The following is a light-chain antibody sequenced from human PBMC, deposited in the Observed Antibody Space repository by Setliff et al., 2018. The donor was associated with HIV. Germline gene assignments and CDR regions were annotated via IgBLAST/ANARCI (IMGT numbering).Light chain of an antibody. J-gene: IGLJ1*01. CDR3: SSYTNSRTLV. V-gene: IGLV2-14*03. CDR1: SSDVGGYYS. Sequence: QSVLTQPASVSGSPGQSITISCTGISSDVGGYYSVSWYQQHPGKVPKLLIYDATHRPSGVSSRFSASKSGNTASLTISGLQAEDEAGYYCSSYTNSRTLVFGTGTKVTVL. CDR2: DAT.